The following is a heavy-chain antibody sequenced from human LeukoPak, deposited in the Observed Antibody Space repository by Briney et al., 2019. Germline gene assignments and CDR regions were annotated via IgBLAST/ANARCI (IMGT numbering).Heavy chain of an antibody. CDR1: GGTFSSYA. CDR3: ARGLFLDGYNGAFDI. J-gene: IGHJ3*02. V-gene: IGHV1-69*05. D-gene: IGHD5-24*01. CDR2: IIPIFGTA. Sequence: ASVKVSCKASGGTFSSYAISWVRQAPGQGLEWMGGIIPIFGTANYAQKFQGRVTITTDESTSTAYMELSSLRSEDTAVYYCARGLFLDGYNGAFDIWGQGTMVTVSS.